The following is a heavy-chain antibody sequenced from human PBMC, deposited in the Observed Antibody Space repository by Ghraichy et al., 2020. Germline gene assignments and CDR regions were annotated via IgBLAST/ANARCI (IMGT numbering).Heavy chain of an antibody. CDR1: GYTLSVHY. J-gene: IGHJ4*02. Sequence: GGSLRLSCAASGYTLSVHYMSWLRHVPGKGLELVSYISNTGSSTQYADSLKGRFTISRDNPKNSVYLQMNSLRAEDTAVYYCVRARGAGPGAYFDLWGQGTLVTVSS. CDR3: VRARGAGPGAYFDL. V-gene: IGHV3-11*01. CDR2: ISNTGSST. D-gene: IGHD3-10*01.